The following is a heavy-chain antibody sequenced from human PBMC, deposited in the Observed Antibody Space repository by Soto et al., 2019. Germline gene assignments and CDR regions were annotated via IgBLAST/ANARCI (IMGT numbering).Heavy chain of an antibody. Sequence: GGSLRLSCAASGFSVSNNHMSWVRQAPGKGLEWVSLIHIDGNTYYTDAVKGRFTISRDYSKNTLFLQMNNLRAEDTALYYCTRDGSGPFGSWGQGTQVTAPQ. CDR1: GFSVSNNH. D-gene: IGHD2-15*01. CDR2: IHIDGNT. V-gene: IGHV3-53*01. J-gene: IGHJ5*02. CDR3: TRDGSGPFGS.